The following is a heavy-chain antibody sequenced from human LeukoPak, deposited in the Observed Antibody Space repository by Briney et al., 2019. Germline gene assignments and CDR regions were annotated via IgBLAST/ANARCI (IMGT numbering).Heavy chain of an antibody. CDR2: VSGNSGSK. Sequence: GGSLRLSCAASGFTFDDYAMHWVRHPPGKGLEWVSGVSGNSGSKGYADSVKGRFTISRDNAKNSLYLQMNSLRAEDTALYYCAKAGYRNLFDYWGQGTLVTVSS. D-gene: IGHD6-13*01. J-gene: IGHJ4*02. CDR1: GFTFDDYA. V-gene: IGHV3-9*01. CDR3: AKAGYRNLFDY.